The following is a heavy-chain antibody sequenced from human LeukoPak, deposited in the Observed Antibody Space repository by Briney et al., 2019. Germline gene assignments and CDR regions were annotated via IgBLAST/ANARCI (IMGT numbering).Heavy chain of an antibody. J-gene: IGHJ6*03. CDR1: GVSISPYY. CDR2: IYASGTS. Sequence: PSETLSLTCTVSGVSISPYYWSWIRQPAGKGLEWIGRIYASGTSNYNPSLKSPVTMSMDTSKNQFSLKLSSVTAADTAVYHCARVSCTSAACSFYYYLDVWGKGTTVTVSS. V-gene: IGHV4-4*07. D-gene: IGHD2-8*02. CDR3: ARVSCTSAACSFYYYLDV.